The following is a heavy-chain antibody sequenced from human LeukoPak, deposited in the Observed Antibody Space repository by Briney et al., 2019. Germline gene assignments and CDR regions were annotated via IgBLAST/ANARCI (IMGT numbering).Heavy chain of an antibody. D-gene: IGHD2-15*01. Sequence: GGSLRLSCAASGFTFSNAWMSWVRQAPGKGLEWVGRIKSKSDGGTNDYPAHVKGRFTISRDDSKNTLYLKMNSLKTEDTAVYYCTIGYCSGGSCYGYYFDYWGQGTLVTVSS. CDR1: GFTFSNAW. CDR2: IKSKSDGGTN. V-gene: IGHV3-15*01. CDR3: TIGYCSGGSCYGYYFDY. J-gene: IGHJ4*02.